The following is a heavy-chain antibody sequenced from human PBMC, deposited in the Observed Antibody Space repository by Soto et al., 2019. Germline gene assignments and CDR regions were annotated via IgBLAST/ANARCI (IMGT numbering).Heavy chain of an antibody. CDR2: INHSGST. D-gene: IGHD4-17*01. J-gene: IGHJ6*02. Sequence: SETLSLTCAVYGGSFSGYYWSWIRQPPGKGLEFIGEINHSGSTKYNPSLKSRLTISLDTSKNQFSLKVSSVTAADTAVYYCARGGSYGDYYAMDVWGQGSTVTVSS. CDR1: GGSFSGYY. CDR3: ARGGSYGDYYAMDV. V-gene: IGHV4-34*01.